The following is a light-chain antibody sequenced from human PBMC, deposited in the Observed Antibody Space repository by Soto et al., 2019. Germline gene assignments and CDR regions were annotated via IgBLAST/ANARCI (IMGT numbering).Light chain of an antibody. CDR3: QNYNRAPLT. Sequence: DIQMTQSPSSLSASVGDRVTITCRASEDISTYLAWYQQKPGKVPKLLIYGAFTLQSGVPSRFSGIGSGTDFTLNISSLQTEDVATYYCQNYNRAPLTFCQGTKVESK. CDR1: EDISTY. CDR2: GAF. J-gene: IGKJ1*01. V-gene: IGKV1-27*01.